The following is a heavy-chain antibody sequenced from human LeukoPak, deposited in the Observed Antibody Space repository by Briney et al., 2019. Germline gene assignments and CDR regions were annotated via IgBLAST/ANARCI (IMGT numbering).Heavy chain of an antibody. CDR3: ARGLRFLEYWWFDP. CDR1: GGSISSGSYY. CDR2: IYTSGST. Sequence: PSETLSLTCTVSGGSISSGSYYWSWIRQPAGKGLEWIGRIYTSGSTNYNPSLKSRVTISVDTSKNQFSLKLSSVTAADTAVYYCARGLRFLEYWWFDPWGQGTLVTVSS. D-gene: IGHD3-3*01. V-gene: IGHV4-61*02. J-gene: IGHJ5*02.